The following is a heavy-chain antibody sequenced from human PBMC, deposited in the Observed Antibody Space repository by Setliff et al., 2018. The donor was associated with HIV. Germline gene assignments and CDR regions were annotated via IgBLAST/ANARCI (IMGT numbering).Heavy chain of an antibody. D-gene: IGHD1-1*01. Sequence: TSETLSLTCAVYGGSFNDFYWTWIRQPPGKGLQWIGDVNHAGSTTYNPSLKSRVTISIDTSKNQFSLKLTSVTVADSALYFCARTRALNSSNWNPFDYWGQGTLVTVS. CDR1: GGSFNDFY. CDR2: VNHAGST. V-gene: IGHV4-34*01. J-gene: IGHJ4*02. CDR3: ARTRALNSSNWNPFDY.